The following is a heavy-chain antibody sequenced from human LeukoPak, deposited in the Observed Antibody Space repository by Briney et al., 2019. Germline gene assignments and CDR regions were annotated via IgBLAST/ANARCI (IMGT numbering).Heavy chain of an antibody. V-gene: IGHV3-74*01. CDR3: AKKMTTVITFDY. CDR1: GFAFSRNW. CDR2: INSDGSAT. D-gene: IGHD4-17*01. J-gene: IGHJ4*02. Sequence: GGSLRLSCAASGFAFSRNWMHWVRQAPGKGLVWVSRINSDGSATHYADSVKGRFTISRDNSKNTLYLQMNSLRAEDTAVYYCAKKMTTVITFDYWGQGTLVTVSS.